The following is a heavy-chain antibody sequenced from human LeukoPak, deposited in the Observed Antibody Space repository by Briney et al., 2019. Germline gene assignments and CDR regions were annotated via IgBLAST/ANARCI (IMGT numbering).Heavy chain of an antibody. CDR2: ISSSGGTI. J-gene: IGHJ4*02. V-gene: IGHV3-48*03. Sequence: GGSLRHSCAASGFTFSSYEMNWVRQAPGKGLEWVSYISSSGGTIYYADSVKGRFTISRDNAKNSLYLQMNSLRAEDTAVYYCARDRVSHFDYWGQGTLVTVSS. CDR1: GFTFSSYE. CDR3: ARDRVSHFDY. D-gene: IGHD6-6*01.